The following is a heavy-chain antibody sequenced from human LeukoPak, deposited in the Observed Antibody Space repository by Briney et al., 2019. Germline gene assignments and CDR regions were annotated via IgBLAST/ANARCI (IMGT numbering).Heavy chain of an antibody. D-gene: IGHD3-10*01. Sequence: SETLSLTCTVSGGSISSYYWSWIRQPPGKGLEWIGYIYYSGSTNYNPSLKSRVTISVDTSKNQFSLKLSSVTAADTAVYYCARGFTYYYGSGRNWYFDLWGRGTLVTVSS. CDR1: GGSISSYY. J-gene: IGHJ2*01. CDR3: ARGFTYYYGSGRNWYFDL. V-gene: IGHV4-59*01. CDR2: IYYSGST.